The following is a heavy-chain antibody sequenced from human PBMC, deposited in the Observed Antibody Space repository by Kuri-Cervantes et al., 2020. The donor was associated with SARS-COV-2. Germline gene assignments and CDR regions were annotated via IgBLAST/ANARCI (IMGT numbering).Heavy chain of an antibody. D-gene: IGHD3-3*01. CDR2: IYYSGST. J-gene: IGHJ5*02. Sequence: SETLSLTCTVSGGSISSSSYYWGWIRQPPGKGLEWIGSIYYSGSTYYNPSLKSRVTISVDTSKNQFSLKLSSVPAADTAVYYCARQMMSSITIFGVVITRNWFDPWGQGTLVTVSS. V-gene: IGHV4-39*01. CDR3: ARQMMSSITIFGVVITRNWFDP. CDR1: GGSISSSSYY.